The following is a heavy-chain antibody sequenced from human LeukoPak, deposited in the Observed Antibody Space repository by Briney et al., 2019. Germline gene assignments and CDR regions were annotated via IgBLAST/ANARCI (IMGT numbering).Heavy chain of an antibody. CDR3: AGSSVERQQLARFDY. D-gene: IGHD6-13*01. Sequence: ASVKVSCKASGYTFISYYMHWVRQAPGQRLEWMGIINLSGGGTSYPQKFQGRVTMTRDTSTSTVYMELSSLRSEDTAVYYCAGSSVERQQLARFDYWGQGTLVTVSS. V-gene: IGHV1-46*01. CDR1: GYTFISYY. CDR2: INLSGGGT. J-gene: IGHJ4*02.